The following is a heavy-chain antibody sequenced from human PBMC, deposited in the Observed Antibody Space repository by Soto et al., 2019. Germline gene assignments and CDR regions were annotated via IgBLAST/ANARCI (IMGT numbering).Heavy chain of an antibody. CDR2: LSDSGGSI. CDR1: GFTFSSHA. D-gene: IGHD6-13*01. V-gene: IGHV3-23*01. CDR3: AKVSSSWYAGFFDL. Sequence: EVQLLESGGGLVQPGGSLRLSCTASGFTFSSHAMTWVRQAPGKGLEWVSGLSDSGGSIYYADSVKGRFTISRDNSMNTLYLQMNTLRAEDTAVYYFAKVSSSWYAGFFDLWGQGTLVTVSS. J-gene: IGHJ4*02.